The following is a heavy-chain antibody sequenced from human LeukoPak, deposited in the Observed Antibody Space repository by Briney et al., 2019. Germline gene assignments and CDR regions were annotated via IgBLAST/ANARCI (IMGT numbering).Heavy chain of an antibody. CDR3: AKHLVKNFYDNSGYLGAFDI. CDR2: ISTSGGST. J-gene: IGHJ3*02. V-gene: IGHV3-23*01. D-gene: IGHD3-22*01. Sequence: LAGGSLRLSCGASGFTFNTYAMSWVRQAPGTGPEWVSSISTSGGSTYHADFVKGRFTISRDNSKNTLYLQMSTLRGEDTAVYYCAKHLVKNFYDNSGYLGAFDIWGRGTMVTVSP. CDR1: GFTFNTYA.